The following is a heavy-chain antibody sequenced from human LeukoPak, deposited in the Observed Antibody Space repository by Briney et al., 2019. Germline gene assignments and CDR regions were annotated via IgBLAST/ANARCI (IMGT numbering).Heavy chain of an antibody. CDR3: ARYCSSTSCLSDAFDI. Sequence: PSETLSLTCTVSGGSISSGSYYWSWIRQPAGKGLEWIGRIYTSGSTNYNPSLKSRVTISVDTSKNQFSLKLSSVTAADTAVYYCARYCSSTSCLSDAFDIWGQGTMVTVSS. V-gene: IGHV4-61*02. CDR2: IYTSGST. CDR1: GGSISSGSYY. J-gene: IGHJ3*02. D-gene: IGHD2-2*01.